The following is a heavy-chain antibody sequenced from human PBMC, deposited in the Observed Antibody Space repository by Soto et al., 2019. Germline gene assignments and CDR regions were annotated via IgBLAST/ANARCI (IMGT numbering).Heavy chain of an antibody. J-gene: IGHJ4*02. CDR3: ARSSCSSTSCYLPFDY. CDR1: GGSISSYY. Sequence: ASETLSLTCTVSGGSISSYYWSWIRQPPGKGLEWIGYIYYSGSTNYNPSLKSRVTISVDTSKNQFSLKLSSVTAADTAVYYCARSSCSSTSCYLPFDYWGQGTLVTVSS. CDR2: IYYSGST. V-gene: IGHV4-59*01. D-gene: IGHD2-2*01.